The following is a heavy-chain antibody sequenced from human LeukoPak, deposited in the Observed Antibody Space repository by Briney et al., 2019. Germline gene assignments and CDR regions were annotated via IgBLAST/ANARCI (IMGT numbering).Heavy chain of an antibody. J-gene: IGHJ6*03. Sequence: PSETLSLTCAVYGGSFSGYYWSWIRQPPGKGLEWIGEINHSGSTNYNPSLKSRVTISVDTSKNQFSLNLSSVTAADTAVYYCARGRGYCSGGSCYSSYYMDVWGKGTTVTVSS. CDR2: INHSGST. CDR3: ARGRGYCSGGSCYSSYYMDV. D-gene: IGHD2-15*01. V-gene: IGHV4-34*01. CDR1: GGSFSGYY.